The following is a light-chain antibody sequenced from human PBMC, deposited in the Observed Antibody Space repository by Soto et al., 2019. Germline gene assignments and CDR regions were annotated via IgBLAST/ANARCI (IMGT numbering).Light chain of an antibody. J-gene: IGKJ3*01. V-gene: IGKV3-20*01. CDR3: QQYDSSPFT. Sequence: EIVMTQSPGTLSLSPGERATLSCRASQSICSNYLAWYQQKPGHAPRLLVYGATSRATGIPDRFSGSGSGTDFTLTISGLQSEDFAVYYCQQYDSSPFTFGPGTKVEIK. CDR1: QSICSNY. CDR2: GAT.